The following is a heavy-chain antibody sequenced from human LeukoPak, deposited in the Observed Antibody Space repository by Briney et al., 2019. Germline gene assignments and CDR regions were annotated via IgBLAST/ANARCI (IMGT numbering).Heavy chain of an antibody. CDR3: AYSGSYHNNWFDP. D-gene: IGHD1-26*01. Sequence: GASVKVSCKASGYTFTGYYMHWVRQAPGQGLEWMGWINPNSGGTNYAQKLQGRVTMTTDTSTSTAYMELRSLRSDDTAVYYCAYSGSYHNNWFDPWGQGTLVTVSS. CDR1: GYTFTGYY. CDR2: INPNSGGT. J-gene: IGHJ5*02. V-gene: IGHV1-2*02.